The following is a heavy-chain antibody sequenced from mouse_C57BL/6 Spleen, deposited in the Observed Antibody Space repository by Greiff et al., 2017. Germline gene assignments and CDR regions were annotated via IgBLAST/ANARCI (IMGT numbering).Heavy chain of an antibody. CDR2: IYPGSGST. J-gene: IGHJ2*01. D-gene: IGHD2-4*01. Sequence: QVQLQQPGAELVKPGASVTMSCKASGYTFTSYWITWVKQRPGQGLEWIGDIYPGSGSTNYNEKFKSKATLAVDTSSSTAYMQLSSLTSEDSAVYDCARREDYDNYFDYWGQGTTLTVSS. CDR1: GYTFTSYW. V-gene: IGHV1-55*01. CDR3: ARREDYDNYFDY.